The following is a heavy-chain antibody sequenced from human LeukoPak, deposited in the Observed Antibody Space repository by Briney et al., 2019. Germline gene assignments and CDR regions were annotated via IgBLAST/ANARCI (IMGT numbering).Heavy chain of an antibody. J-gene: IGHJ4*02. CDR3: ARHRDTAMVISFDY. CDR1: GYSFTSYW. CDR2: IYPGDSDT. D-gene: IGHD5-18*01. V-gene: IGHV5-51*01. Sequence: GESLQISCKGSGYSFTSYWIGWVRQLPGKGLEWMGIIYPGDSDTRYSPSFQGQVTISADKSISTAYLQWSSLKASDTAMYYCARHRDTAMVISFDYWGQGTLVTVSS.